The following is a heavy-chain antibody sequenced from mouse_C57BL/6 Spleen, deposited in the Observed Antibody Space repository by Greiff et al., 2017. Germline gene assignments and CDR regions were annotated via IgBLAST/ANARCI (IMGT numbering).Heavy chain of an antibody. CDR3: ARDTSVAFAY. Sequence: VQLQQPGAELVKPGASVKLSCKASGYTFTSYWMQWVKQRPGQGLEWIGEIDPSDSYTNYNQKFKGKATLTVDTSSSTAYMQLSSLTSEDSAVYYCARDTSVAFAYWGKGPLVTVSA. J-gene: IGHJ3*01. V-gene: IGHV1-50*01. CDR1: GYTFTSYW. CDR2: IDPSDSYT.